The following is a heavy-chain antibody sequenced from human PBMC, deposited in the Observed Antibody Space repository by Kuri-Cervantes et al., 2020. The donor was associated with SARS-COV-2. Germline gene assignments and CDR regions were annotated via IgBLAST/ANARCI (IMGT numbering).Heavy chain of an antibody. CDR1: GFTFSSYA. V-gene: IGHV3-23*03. Sequence: GESLKISCAASGFTFSSYAMSWVRQAPGTGLEWVSVIYSGGSSTYYADSVKGRFTISRDNSKNTLYLQMNSLRAEDTAVYYCASMVRGNYGMDVWGQGTTVTVSS. CDR2: IYSGGSST. CDR3: ASMVRGNYGMDV. D-gene: IGHD3-10*01. J-gene: IGHJ6*02.